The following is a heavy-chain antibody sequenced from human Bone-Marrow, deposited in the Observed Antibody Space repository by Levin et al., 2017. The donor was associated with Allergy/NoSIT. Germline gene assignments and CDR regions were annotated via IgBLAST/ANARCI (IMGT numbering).Heavy chain of an antibody. CDR1: GVSINSRNYF. V-gene: IGHV4-39*07. J-gene: IGHJ4*02. Sequence: GSLRLSCNVSGVSINSRNYFWGWIRQPPGKGLEWIGSIYSSGSTNYNPALKSRLTISVDTSKNQVSLKLSSATAADTAVYYCAREQSSDSENDEGYFDYWGQGTLVTVSS. D-gene: IGHD3-10*01. CDR3: AREQSSDSENDEGYFDY. CDR2: IYSSGST.